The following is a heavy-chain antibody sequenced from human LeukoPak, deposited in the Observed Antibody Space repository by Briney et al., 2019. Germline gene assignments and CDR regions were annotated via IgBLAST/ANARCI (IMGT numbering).Heavy chain of an antibody. V-gene: IGHV4-39*07. Sequence: TSETLSLTCTVSGGSISSSSYFWGWIRQPPGKGLEWIGSIYYSGSTYYNPSLKSRVTISVDTSKNQFSLKLSSVTAADTAVYYCASSPYFDWLLRIDYWGQGTLVTVSS. CDR3: ASSPYFDWLLRIDY. J-gene: IGHJ4*02. CDR2: IYYSGST. CDR1: GGSISSSSYF. D-gene: IGHD3-9*01.